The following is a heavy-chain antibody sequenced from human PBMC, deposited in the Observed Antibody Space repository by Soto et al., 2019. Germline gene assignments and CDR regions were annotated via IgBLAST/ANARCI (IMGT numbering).Heavy chain of an antibody. CDR3: ARGDIVVVPAARGMHYYGMDV. CDR2: IYYSGST. CDR1: VGSISSYY. J-gene: IGHJ6*02. D-gene: IGHD2-2*01. Sequence: LXLTCTVSVGSISSYYWSWIRQPPVKGLEWIGYIYYSGSTNYNPSLKSRVTISVDTSKNQFSLKLSSVTAADTAVYYCARGDIVVVPAARGMHYYGMDVWGQGTTVTVSS. V-gene: IGHV4-59*01.